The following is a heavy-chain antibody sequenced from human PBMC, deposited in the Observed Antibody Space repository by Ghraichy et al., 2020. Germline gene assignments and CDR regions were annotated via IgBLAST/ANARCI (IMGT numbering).Heavy chain of an antibody. CDR3: ATVTGYNCFDY. CDR2: INGGGTST. Sequence: GGSLRLSCAASGCTFSNYWMHWVRQAPGKGLVWVSRINGGGTSTNYAASVKGRFTISRDNAKNTLFLQMNSLRAEDTAVYYCATVTGYNCFDYWGQGTLVIVSS. CDR1: GCTFSNYW. D-gene: IGHD5-24*01. V-gene: IGHV3-74*01. J-gene: IGHJ4*02.